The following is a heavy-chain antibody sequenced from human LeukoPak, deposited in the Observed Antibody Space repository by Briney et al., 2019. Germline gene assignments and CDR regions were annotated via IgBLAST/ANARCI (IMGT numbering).Heavy chain of an antibody. CDR1: GFTFISYG. CDR3: AKPSLREQQLIYGMDV. V-gene: IGHV3-30*18. CDR2: ISYDGSNK. D-gene: IGHD6-13*01. Sequence: GGSLRLSCAASGFTFISYGMHWVRQAPGKGLEWVAVISYDGSNKYYADSVKGRFTISRDNSKNTLYLQMNSLRAEDTAVYYCAKPSLREQQLIYGMDVWDQGTTVTVSS. J-gene: IGHJ6*02.